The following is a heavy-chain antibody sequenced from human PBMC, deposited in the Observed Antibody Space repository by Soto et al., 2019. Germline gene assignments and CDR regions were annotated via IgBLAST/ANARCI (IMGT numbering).Heavy chain of an antibody. V-gene: IGHV4-39*02. CDR3: ARSNSGYYKCFDP. CDR1: GDSISSSNYY. Sequence: SETLSLTCTVSGDSISSSNYYWGWIRQPPGKGLEWIANIYYSGTTYCNPSLKSRVAISVDTSKNHFSLKLSSVTAADTAIYYCARSNSGYYKCFDPWGQGTLVTVSS. CDR2: IYYSGTT. J-gene: IGHJ5*02. D-gene: IGHD3-22*01.